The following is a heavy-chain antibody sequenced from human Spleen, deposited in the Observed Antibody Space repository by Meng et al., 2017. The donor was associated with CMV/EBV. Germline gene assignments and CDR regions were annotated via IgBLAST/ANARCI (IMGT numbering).Heavy chain of an antibody. D-gene: IGHD2-15*01. J-gene: IGHJ4*02. CDR3: AKLGYCSGGSCYSDYILDY. V-gene: IGHV1-2*02. Sequence: ASVKVSCKASEYTFTGYYLHWVRQAPGQGLEWMGWINPNSGGTNYAQKFQGRVTMTRDTSISTAYMELSRLRSDDTAVYYCAKLGYCSGGSCYSDYILDYWGQGTLVTVSS. CDR1: EYTFTGYY. CDR2: INPNSGGT.